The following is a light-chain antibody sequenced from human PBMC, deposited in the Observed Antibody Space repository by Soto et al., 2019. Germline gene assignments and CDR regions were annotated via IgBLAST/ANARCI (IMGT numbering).Light chain of an antibody. CDR1: SSDVGGYNY. V-gene: IGLV2-8*01. Sequence: QSALTQPTSASGSPGQSVTISCTGTSSDVGGYNYVSWYQQHPGKAPKLMIYEVSKRPSGVPDRFSGSKSGNTASLTVSGLQAEDEADYYCLSYAGSKGVFGGGTKLTVL. J-gene: IGLJ3*02. CDR2: EVS. CDR3: LSYAGSKGV.